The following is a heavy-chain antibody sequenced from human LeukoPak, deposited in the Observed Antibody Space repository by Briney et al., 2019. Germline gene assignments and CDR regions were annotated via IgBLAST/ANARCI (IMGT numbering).Heavy chain of an antibody. CDR2: MNPNTGNA. CDR1: GYTFTNFD. CDR3: ARDEDYSSSSAAFDY. V-gene: IGHV1-8*03. J-gene: IGHJ4*02. D-gene: IGHD6-6*01. Sequence: ASMKVSCKASGYTFTNFDINWVRQATGQGLEWMGWMNPNTGNAGYAQKFQDRLTITWDASINTAYMDLSSLRSEDTAVYYCARDEDYSSSSAAFDYWGQGTLVTVSS.